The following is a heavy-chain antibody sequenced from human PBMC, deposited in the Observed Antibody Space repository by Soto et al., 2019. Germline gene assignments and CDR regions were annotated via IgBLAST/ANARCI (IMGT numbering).Heavy chain of an antibody. D-gene: IGHD2-2*03. CDR1: GGSITGGSIISTTYY. J-gene: IGHJ6*02. Sequence: SETQSLTSPVSGGSITGGSIISTTYYWGWMRQPPGKGLEWIASFFIGGNTYYNPSLKSRVTTSVDTSKNEFSLRLSSVTATDTAVYYCARLNGYCISTNCHGYYGMDVWGQGTTVTVSS. V-gene: IGHV4-39*01. CDR2: FFIGGNT. CDR3: ARLNGYCISTNCHGYYGMDV.